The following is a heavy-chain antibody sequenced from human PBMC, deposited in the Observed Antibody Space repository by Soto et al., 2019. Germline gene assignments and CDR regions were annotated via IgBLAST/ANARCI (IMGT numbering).Heavy chain of an antibody. D-gene: IGHD6-6*01. Sequence: GGSLRLSCAASGFIVSSNYMSWVRQAPGKGLEWVSVIYSDGSTYYADSVKGRFIISRHNSQNTLYLQMNSLRAEDTAVYFCARPSSSSGTAYYYHMDVWGKGTTVTVSS. V-gene: IGHV3-53*04. CDR2: IYSDGST. CDR3: ARPSSSSGTAYYYHMDV. J-gene: IGHJ6*03. CDR1: GFIVSSNY.